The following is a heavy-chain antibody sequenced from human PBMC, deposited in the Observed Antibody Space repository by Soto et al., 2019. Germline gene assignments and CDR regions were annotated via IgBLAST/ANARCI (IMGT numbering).Heavy chain of an antibody. CDR1: GGTFSSYT. V-gene: IGHV1-69*02. J-gene: IGHJ6*04. CDR3: ALSQAGWCGELLSPNYYYYGMDV. Sequence: QVQLVQSGAEVKKPGSSVKVSCKASGGTFSSYTISWVRQAPGQGLEWMGRIIPILGIANYAQKFQGRVTITAVKSTSQASMKRRSLRFEDTAVYYCALSQAGWCGELLSPNYYYYGMDVWGEGSTVTVSS. CDR2: IIPILGIA. D-gene: IGHD3-10*01.